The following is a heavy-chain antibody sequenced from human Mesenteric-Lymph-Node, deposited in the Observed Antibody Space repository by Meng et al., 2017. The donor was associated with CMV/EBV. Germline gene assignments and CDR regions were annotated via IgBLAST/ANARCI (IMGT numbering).Heavy chain of an antibody. CDR2: IYYTGST. V-gene: IGHV4-59*01. D-gene: IGHD6-13*01. J-gene: IGHJ6*02. CDR1: GGSISNYY. Sequence: SETLSLTCAVSGGSISNYYWTWIRQAPGKGLEWIGYIYYTGSTNYNPSLKSRVTISVDTSKNQFSLKLRSVTAADTAVYYCARDLVRDYYYGEDVWGQGTTVTVSS. CDR3: ARDLVRDYYYGEDV.